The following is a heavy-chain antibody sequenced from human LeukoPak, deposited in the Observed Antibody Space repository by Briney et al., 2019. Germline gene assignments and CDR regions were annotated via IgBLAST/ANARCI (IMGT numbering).Heavy chain of an antibody. D-gene: IGHD4-17*01. V-gene: IGHV3-23*01. J-gene: IGHJ4*02. CDR2: LSGSGGST. CDR1: GFFCSNYG. Sequence: PGGSLRLSCAASGFFCSNYGMNWVRQAPGSGLEWVSGLSGSGGSTFYADSVKGRFTISRDNSKNTVYLQMNSLRGEDTSMYYCARGVTVTTDFWGQGTLVTVSS. CDR3: ARGVTVTTDF.